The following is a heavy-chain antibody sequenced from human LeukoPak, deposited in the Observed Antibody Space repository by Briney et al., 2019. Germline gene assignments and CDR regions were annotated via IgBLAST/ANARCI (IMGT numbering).Heavy chain of an antibody. V-gene: IGHV3-23*01. Sequence: GGSLRLSCAASGFTFPNYAMGWVRQAPGKGLEWVSSISVNVGYTYYADSVRGRFTISRDNSKNTLFLQMNSLRVEDTAIYYSARQAAAAGSVYWGLGTLVTVSS. CDR1: GFTFPNYA. CDR3: ARQAAAAGSVY. CDR2: ISVNVGYT. J-gene: IGHJ4*02. D-gene: IGHD6-13*01.